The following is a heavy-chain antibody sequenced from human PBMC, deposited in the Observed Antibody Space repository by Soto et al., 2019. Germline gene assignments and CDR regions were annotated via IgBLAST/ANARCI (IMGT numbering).Heavy chain of an antibody. CDR1: GFKFSNFA. J-gene: IGHJ4*02. CDR2: INGGGGHT. CDR3: AKTNWVNSSTWFYFDY. Sequence: EVHLLQSGGGLVQPGGSLRLSCAASGFKFSNFAMRWIRQAPGKGLEWVSGINGGGGHTDYADSVKGRFTISRDNSKITLYLQMSSLRADDTAVYYCAKTNWVNSSTWFYFDYRGQGSLVSVSS. D-gene: IGHD2-2*01. V-gene: IGHV3-23*01.